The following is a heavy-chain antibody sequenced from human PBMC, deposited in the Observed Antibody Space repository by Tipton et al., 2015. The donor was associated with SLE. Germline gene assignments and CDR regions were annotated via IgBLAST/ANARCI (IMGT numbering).Heavy chain of an antibody. Sequence: TLSLTCAVSGYSISSGYYWGWIRQPPGKGLEWIGSIYYSGSTYYNPSLKSRVTLSVDTSKNQFSLKLTSVTASDTATYYCASQEVELATVGAYWGPGTLVTVSS. CDR1: GYSISSGYY. J-gene: IGHJ4*02. CDR3: ASQEVELATVGAY. V-gene: IGHV4-38-2*01. CDR2: IYYSGST. D-gene: IGHD5-24*01.